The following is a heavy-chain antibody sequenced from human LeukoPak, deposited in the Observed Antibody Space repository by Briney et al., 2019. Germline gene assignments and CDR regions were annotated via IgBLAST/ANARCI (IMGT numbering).Heavy chain of an antibody. V-gene: IGHV4-61*01. CDR3: ARIDGDYYDTTGYFRRWFDP. CDR1: GGSISSESYF. J-gene: IGHJ5*02. D-gene: IGHD3-22*01. Sequence: PSETLSLTCTVSGGSISSESYFWSWIRQPPGKEPEWIGYVYYSGGTNYKPSLNSRVTISINTSKNQFSLKLKSVTAADTAVYYCARIDGDYYDTTGYFRRWFDPWGQGTLVTVSS. CDR2: VYYSGGT.